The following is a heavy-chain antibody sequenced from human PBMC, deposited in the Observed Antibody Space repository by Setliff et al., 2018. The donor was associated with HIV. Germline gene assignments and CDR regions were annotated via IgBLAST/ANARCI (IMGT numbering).Heavy chain of an antibody. CDR3: ASSSWYYYYYYYLDA. D-gene: IGHD6-13*01. CDR1: GGSISSYY. Sequence: SETLSLTCSVSGGSISSYYWSWIRQPAGKGLEWIGRIYTGGSTNYNPSLKSRVTISIDTSKNQFSLRLSSVTAADTAVYFCASSSWYYYYYYYLDAWGKGTTVTVSS. J-gene: IGHJ6*03. CDR2: IYTGGST. V-gene: IGHV4-4*07.